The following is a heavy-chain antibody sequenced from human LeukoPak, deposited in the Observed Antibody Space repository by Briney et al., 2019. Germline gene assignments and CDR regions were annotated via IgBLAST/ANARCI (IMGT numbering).Heavy chain of an antibody. J-gene: IGHJ5*02. CDR1: GYSFTSYW. CDR2: IYPGDSDT. CDR3: ASSYSSSSGDPNWFDP. D-gene: IGHD6-6*01. V-gene: IGHV5-51*01. Sequence: GVSLKISCKGSGYSFTSYWIGWVRQMPGKGLEWMGIIYPGDSDTRYSPSFQGQVTISADKSISTAYLQWSSLKASDTAMYYCASSYSSSSGDPNWFDPWGQGTLVTVSS.